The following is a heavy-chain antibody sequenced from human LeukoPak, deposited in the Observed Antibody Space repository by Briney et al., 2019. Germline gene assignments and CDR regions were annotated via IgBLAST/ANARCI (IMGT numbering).Heavy chain of an antibody. CDR1: GFTFSSYG. Sequence: GGSLRLSCAASGFTFSSYGMHWVRQAPGKGLEWLGVIAHDGSMKYYADSVKGRLTLSGDNPKNTLYLQINSLRDDDTAVYYCAKEPLEYTSGWYFYDWGQGTLVTVSS. D-gene: IGHD6-19*01. J-gene: IGHJ4*02. CDR2: IAHDGSMK. V-gene: IGHV3-30*18. CDR3: AKEPLEYTSGWYFYD.